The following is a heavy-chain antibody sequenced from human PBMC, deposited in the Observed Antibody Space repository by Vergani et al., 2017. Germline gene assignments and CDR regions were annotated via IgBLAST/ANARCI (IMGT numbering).Heavy chain of an antibody. D-gene: IGHD2-2*01. CDR3: ARVPRVPAAFYFDY. Sequence: QVQLQESGPGLVKPSQTLSLTCTVSGGPISSGSYYWSWIRQPAGKGLEWIGRIYTSGSTHYNPSLKSLVTMSVDTSKNQFSLKLCSVTAADTAVYYCARVPRVPAAFYFDYWGQGTLVTVSS. V-gene: IGHV4-61*02. CDR1: GGPISSGSYY. CDR2: IYTSGST. J-gene: IGHJ4*02.